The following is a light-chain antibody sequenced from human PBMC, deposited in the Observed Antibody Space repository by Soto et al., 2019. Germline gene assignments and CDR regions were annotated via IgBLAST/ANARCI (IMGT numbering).Light chain of an antibody. J-gene: IGKJ2*01. V-gene: IGKV1-39*01. Sequence: DIQMTQSPSSLSASVGDRVTITCRASQTTSIYLNWYQQKPGKAPKLLIYAASSLQSGVPSRFSGSGSGTDFTLTISSLQPEDFASYYCQQSYSTPYTFGQGTKLEIK. CDR2: AAS. CDR1: QTTSIY. CDR3: QQSYSTPYT.